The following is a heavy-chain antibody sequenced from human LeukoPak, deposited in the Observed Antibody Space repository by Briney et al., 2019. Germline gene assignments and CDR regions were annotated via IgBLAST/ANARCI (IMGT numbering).Heavy chain of an antibody. CDR3: AKVRMITMIAYDAFDI. Sequence: GGSLRLSCAASGFTFNSYAMNWVRQAPGRGLEWVSAISGSGHSTYYADSVRGRFSISRDNSKNTLYLQMNSLRAEDTAIYYCAKVRMITMIAYDAFDIWGQGSMVTVSS. CDR2: ISGSGHST. J-gene: IGHJ3*02. D-gene: IGHD3-22*01. CDR1: GFTFNSYA. V-gene: IGHV3-23*01.